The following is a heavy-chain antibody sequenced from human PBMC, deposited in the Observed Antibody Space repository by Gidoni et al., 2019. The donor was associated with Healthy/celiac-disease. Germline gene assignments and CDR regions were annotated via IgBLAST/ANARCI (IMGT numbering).Heavy chain of an antibody. Sequence: QVQLVQSGAEVKKPGSSVKVSCKASGGTFSSSAISWVRQAPGQGLEWMGGIIPIFGTANYAQKVQGRVTITADESTSTAYMELSSLRSEDTAVYYCAREGMATYYYYYGMDVWGQGTTVTVSS. CDR3: AREGMATYYYYYGMDV. CDR2: IIPIFGTA. CDR1: GGTFSSSA. J-gene: IGHJ6*02. D-gene: IGHD5-12*01. V-gene: IGHV1-69*01.